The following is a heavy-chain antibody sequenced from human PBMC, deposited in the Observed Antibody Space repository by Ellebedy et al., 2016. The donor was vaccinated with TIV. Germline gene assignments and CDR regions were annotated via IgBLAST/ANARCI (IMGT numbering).Heavy chain of an antibody. CDR2: IYYSGST. Sequence: SETLSLTXPVPGCSLSSGGYYWSWTRQHPGKGLEWIGYIYYSGSTYYNPSLKSRVTISVDTSKNQFSLKLSSVTAADTAVYYCARGLLTYYYGSGSSNFFDYWGQGTLVTVSS. J-gene: IGHJ4*02. V-gene: IGHV4-31*03. CDR1: GCSLSSGGYY. CDR3: ARGLLTYYYGSGSSNFFDY. D-gene: IGHD3-10*01.